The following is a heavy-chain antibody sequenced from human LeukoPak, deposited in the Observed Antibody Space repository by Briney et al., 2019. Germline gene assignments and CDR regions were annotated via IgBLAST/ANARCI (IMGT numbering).Heavy chain of an antibody. Sequence: ASVKVSCKASGYTFTNYDINWVRQATGQGLEWMGWMNPNSGNTGYAQKFRGRVTITRNTFISTAYMELSSLRSEDTAVYYCARGGGGTKPDYFDYWGQGTLVTVSS. D-gene: IGHD3-16*01. CDR1: GYTFTNYD. J-gene: IGHJ4*02. CDR3: ARGGGGTKPDYFDY. CDR2: MNPNSGNT. V-gene: IGHV1-8*03.